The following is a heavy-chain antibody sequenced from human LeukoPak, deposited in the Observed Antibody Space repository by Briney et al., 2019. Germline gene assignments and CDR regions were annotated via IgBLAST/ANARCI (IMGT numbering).Heavy chain of an antibody. CDR1: GFTFSSYS. Sequence: GGSLRLSCAASGFTFSSYSMNWVRQAPGKGLEWVSSISSSSSYKYYADSVKGRFTISRDNAKNSLYLQMNSLRAEDTAVYYCASDGGDTYYDILTGYWGGYYYYYYGMDVWGKGTTVTVSS. V-gene: IGHV3-21*01. D-gene: IGHD3-9*01. J-gene: IGHJ6*04. CDR2: ISSSSSYK. CDR3: ASDGGDTYYDILTGYWGGYYYYYYGMDV.